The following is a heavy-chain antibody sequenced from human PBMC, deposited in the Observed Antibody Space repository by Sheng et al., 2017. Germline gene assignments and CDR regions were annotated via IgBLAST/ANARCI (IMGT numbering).Heavy chain of an antibody. J-gene: IGHJ5*02. CDR2: INHSGST. CDR3: ARLEYQLLFRLGLGSGGFDP. D-gene: IGHD2-2*01. V-gene: IGHV4-34*01. CDR1: GGSFSGYY. Sequence: QVQLQQWGAGLLKPSETLSLTCAVYGGSFSGYYWSWIRQPPGKGLEWIGEINHSGSTNYNPSLKSRFTISVDTSKNQFSLKLSSVTAADTAVYYCARLEYQLLFRLGLGSGGFDPWGQGNPGSPSPQ.